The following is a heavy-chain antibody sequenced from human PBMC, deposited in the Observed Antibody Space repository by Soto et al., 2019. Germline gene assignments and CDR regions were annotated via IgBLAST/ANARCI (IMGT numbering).Heavy chain of an antibody. V-gene: IGHV3-11*01. CDR1: GFTFSDYY. Sequence: QVQLLESGGGLVKPGGSLRLSCAASGFTFSDYYMSWIRQAPGKRLEWVSYISSSGSTIYYADSVKGRFIISRDNAKNSLYLQMNGLRAEDTAVYYCARSAAVGYGSSPVDYWGQGTLVTVSS. CDR2: ISSSGSTI. J-gene: IGHJ4*02. D-gene: IGHD6-13*01. CDR3: ARSAAVGYGSSPVDY.